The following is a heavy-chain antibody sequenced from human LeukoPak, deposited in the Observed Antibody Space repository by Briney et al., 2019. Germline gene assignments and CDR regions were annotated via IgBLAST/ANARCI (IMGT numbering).Heavy chain of an antibody. CDR3: ARDAYCTNGVCRYSGRDY. J-gene: IGHJ4*02. D-gene: IGHD2-8*01. Sequence: GASVKVSCKASGYTFTSYGISWVRQAPGQGLEWMGWISAYNGNTNNAQKLQGRATMTTDTSTSTAYMELRSLRSDDTAVYYCARDAYCTNGVCRYSGRDYWGQGTLVTVSS. CDR2: ISAYNGNT. CDR1: GYTFTSYG. V-gene: IGHV1-18*01.